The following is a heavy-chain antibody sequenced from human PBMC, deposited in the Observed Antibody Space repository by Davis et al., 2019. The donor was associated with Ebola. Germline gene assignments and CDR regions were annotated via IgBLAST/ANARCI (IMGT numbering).Heavy chain of an antibody. Sequence: GESLKISCAASGFTFSTFWMHWVRPVPGKGLEWVSQIGSDGSYTGHTASVKGRFTISRDNAKNTVYLPMNSLRAEDTVVYYCARVISYNALDPWGQGTLVTVSS. CDR2: IGSDGSYT. J-gene: IGHJ5*02. CDR3: ARVISYNALDP. CDR1: GFTFSTFW. V-gene: IGHV3-74*01. D-gene: IGHD3-10*01.